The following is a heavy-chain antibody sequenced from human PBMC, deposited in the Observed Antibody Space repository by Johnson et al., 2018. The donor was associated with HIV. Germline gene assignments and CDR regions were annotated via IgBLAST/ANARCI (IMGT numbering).Heavy chain of an antibody. CDR2: MWYDVSNK. V-gene: IGHV3-30*09. CDR1: GFTFSSYA. CDR3: ARVRGAVTGPTRAFDI. Sequence: QVQLVESGGGVVQPGRSLRLSCAASGFTFSSYALHWVRQAPVNGLEWVAFMWYDVSNKYYADSVKGRFAIARDNSKNTLHLQMNSLIPENTAVYYCARVRGAVTGPTRAFDIWGQGTMVTVSS. J-gene: IGHJ3*02. D-gene: IGHD6-19*01.